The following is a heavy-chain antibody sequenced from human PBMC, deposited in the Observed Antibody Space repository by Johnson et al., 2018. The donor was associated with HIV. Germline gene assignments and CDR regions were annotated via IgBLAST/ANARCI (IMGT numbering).Heavy chain of an antibody. Sequence: QMLLVESGGGVVQPGRSLRLSCAASGFTFSSYAMHWVRQAPGKGLEWVAVISYDGSNKYYADSVKGRFTISRDNSKNTLYLQMNSLRAEDTAVYYCARDGSQLADAFEIWGQGTMVTVSS. J-gene: IGHJ3*02. CDR2: ISYDGSNK. CDR1: GFTFSSYA. CDR3: ARDGSQLADAFEI. V-gene: IGHV3-30*04. D-gene: IGHD6-6*01.